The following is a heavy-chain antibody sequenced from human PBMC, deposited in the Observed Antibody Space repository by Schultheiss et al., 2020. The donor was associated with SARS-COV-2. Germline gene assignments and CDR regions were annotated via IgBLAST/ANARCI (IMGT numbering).Heavy chain of an antibody. V-gene: IGHV3-15*07. CDR1: GFTFSNAW. Sequence: GESLKISCAASGFTFSNAWMNWVRQAPGKGLEWVGRIKSKTDGGTTDYAAPVKGRFTISRDDSKNLLYLQMNSLKTEDTAVYYCVRVDSSGWSFDYWGQGTLVTVSS. CDR3: VRVDSSGWSFDY. D-gene: IGHD6-19*01. CDR2: IKSKTDGGTT. J-gene: IGHJ4*02.